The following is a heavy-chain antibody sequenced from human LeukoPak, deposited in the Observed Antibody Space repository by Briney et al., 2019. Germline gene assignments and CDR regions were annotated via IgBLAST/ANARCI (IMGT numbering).Heavy chain of an antibody. J-gene: IGHJ4*02. CDR2: ISAYNGNT. D-gene: IGHD3-3*01. V-gene: IGHV1-18*01. Sequence: ASVKVSCKASGYTFTSYGISWVRQAPGQGLEWMGWISAYNGNTNYAQKLQGRVTMTTDTSTSTAYMELRSLRSEDTAVYYCARGFYRRYYDFWSGYRDFDYWGQGTLVTVSS. CDR1: GYTFTSYG. CDR3: ARGFYRRYYDFWSGYRDFDY.